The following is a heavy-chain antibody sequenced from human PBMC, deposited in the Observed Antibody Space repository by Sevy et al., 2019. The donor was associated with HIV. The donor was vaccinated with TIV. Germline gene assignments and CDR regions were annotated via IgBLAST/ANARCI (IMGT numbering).Heavy chain of an antibody. CDR3: ARAAGKPLSFEAIDY. Sequence: KQSQTLSLTCAVYGGSFSGYYWSWIRQPPGKGLEWIGEINHSGSTNYNPSLKSRVTISVDTSKNQFSLKLSSVTAADTAVYYCARAAGKPLSFEAIDYWGQGTLVTVSS. CDR2: INHSGST. J-gene: IGHJ4*02. CDR1: GGSFSGYY. D-gene: IGHD3-9*01. V-gene: IGHV4-34*01.